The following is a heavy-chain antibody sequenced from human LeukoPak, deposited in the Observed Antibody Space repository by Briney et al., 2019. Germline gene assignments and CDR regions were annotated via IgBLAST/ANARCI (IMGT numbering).Heavy chain of an antibody. Sequence: SETLSLTCTVSGGSISSYYWSWIRRPPGERLEWIGYIYNIETTKYNPSLKSRVTISVATSKNQVSLKLNSVTAADTAFYYCARARSYSYGNFDYWGQGTLVTVSS. D-gene: IGHD5-18*01. V-gene: IGHV4-59*01. CDR3: ARARSYSYGNFDY. CDR1: GGSISSYY. CDR2: IYNIETT. J-gene: IGHJ4*02.